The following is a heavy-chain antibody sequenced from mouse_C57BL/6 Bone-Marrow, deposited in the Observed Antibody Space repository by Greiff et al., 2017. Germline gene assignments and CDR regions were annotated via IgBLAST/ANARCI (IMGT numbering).Heavy chain of an antibody. J-gene: IGHJ4*01. Sequence: QVQLQQPGAELVQPGASVKMSCKASGYTFTSYGITWVKQRPGQGLEWIGDIYPGSGSTNYNEKFKSKATLTVDTSSSTAYMQLSSLTSEDSAVYYCARDSHLYYSMDYWCQGPSVSGSS. CDR2: IYPGSGST. V-gene: IGHV1-55*01. D-gene: IGHD3-2*01. CDR3: ARDSHLYYSMDY. CDR1: GYTFTSYG.